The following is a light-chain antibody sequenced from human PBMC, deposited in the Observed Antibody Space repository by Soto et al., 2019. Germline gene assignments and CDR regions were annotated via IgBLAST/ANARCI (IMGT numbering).Light chain of an antibody. Sequence: DIQMTQSPSSLSASVGDRVTITCRASQSISTHLNWYQQRPGRAPKLLIYGASNLQTGVPSGFSGRGSGTDFALTIRSLQPDDFATYYCQQSYSTPYTFGQGTKLEIK. J-gene: IGKJ2*01. CDR1: QSISTH. CDR2: GAS. CDR3: QQSYSTPYT. V-gene: IGKV1-39*01.